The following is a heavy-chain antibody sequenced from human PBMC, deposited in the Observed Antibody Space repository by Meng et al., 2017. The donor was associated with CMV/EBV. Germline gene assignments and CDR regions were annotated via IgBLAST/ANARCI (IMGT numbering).Heavy chain of an antibody. J-gene: IGHJ6*02. Sequence: GESLEISCAASGFTFSDYYMSWIRQAPGKGLEWVSYISSSGSTIYYADSVKGRFTISRDNAKNSLYLQMNSLRAEDTAVYYCARDQNIVVVPAAPRVHYYYYGMDVWGQGTTVTVSS. CDR1: GFTFSDYY. D-gene: IGHD2-2*01. CDR3: ARDQNIVVVPAAPRVHYYYYGMDV. CDR2: ISSSGSTI. V-gene: IGHV3-11*01.